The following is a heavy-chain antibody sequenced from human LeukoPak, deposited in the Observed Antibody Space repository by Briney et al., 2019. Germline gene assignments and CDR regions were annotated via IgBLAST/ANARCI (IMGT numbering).Heavy chain of an antibody. V-gene: IGHV3-43*01. D-gene: IGHD5-12*01. CDR3: AKDSNTGGYSFGS. CDR1: GFTFHHYS. CDR2: ISWDGGIT. Sequence: PGGCLRLSCAASGFTFHHYSMHWVLQPPGKGLEWVSLISWDGGITYYADSVRGRFTISRDNSKNSLSLEMNSLRTEDTALYYCAKDSNTGGYSFGSWGQGTLVTVTS. J-gene: IGHJ4*02.